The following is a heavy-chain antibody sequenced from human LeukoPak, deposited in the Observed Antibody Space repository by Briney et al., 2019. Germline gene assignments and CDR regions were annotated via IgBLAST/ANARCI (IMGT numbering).Heavy chain of an antibody. V-gene: IGHV4-31*03. CDR2: IYYSGST. J-gene: IGHJ4*02. CDR3: ARVGGGYYFDY. Sequence: SETLSLTCTVSGGSISSGGYYWSWIRQHPETGLEWIGYIYYSGSTYYNPSLKSRVTISVDTSKNQFSLKLSSVTAADTAVYYCARVGGGYYFDYWGQGTLVTVSS. CDR1: GGSISSGGYY. D-gene: IGHD2-15*01.